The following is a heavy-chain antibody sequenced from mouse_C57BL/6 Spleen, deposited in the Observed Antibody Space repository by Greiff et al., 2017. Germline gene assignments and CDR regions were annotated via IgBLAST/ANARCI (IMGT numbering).Heavy chain of an antibody. CDR3: ARGDDGYYGAY. J-gene: IGHJ3*01. V-gene: IGHV1-64*01. CDR2: IHPNSGST. Sequence: QVQLKQPGAELVKPGASVKLSCKASGYTFTSYWMHWVKQRPGQGLEWIGMIHPNSGSTNYNEKFKSKATLTVDKSSSTAYMQLSSLTSEDSAVYYCARGDDGYYGAYWGQGTLVTVSA. D-gene: IGHD2-3*01. CDR1: GYTFTSYW.